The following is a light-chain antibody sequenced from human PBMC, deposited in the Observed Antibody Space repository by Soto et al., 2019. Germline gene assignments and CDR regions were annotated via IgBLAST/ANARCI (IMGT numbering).Light chain of an antibody. V-gene: IGKV3-20*01. CDR2: DAS. J-gene: IGKJ4*01. CDR3: QQYGRSPLT. CDR1: QSVSSNK. Sequence: EIVLTQSPGTLSLSPGERATLSCRASQSVSSNKLAWYQQKPGQAPRLLIYDASSMATDIPDRFSGSGSGTDFTVTISRLEPEDFAVYYCQQYGRSPLTFGGGTKVEIK.